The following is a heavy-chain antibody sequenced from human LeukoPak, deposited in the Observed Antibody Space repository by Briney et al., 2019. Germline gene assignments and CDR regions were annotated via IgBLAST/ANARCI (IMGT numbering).Heavy chain of an antibody. CDR3: ARTYYGSGSPFDP. Sequence: YGGSFSGXXXXXXXXXPGXXXXWIGEINHSGSTNYNPSLKSRVTISVDTSKNQFSLKLISVTAADTAVYYCARTYYGSGSPFDPWGQGTLVTVPS. D-gene: IGHD3-10*01. V-gene: IGHV4-34*13. CDR1: GGSFSGXX. CDR2: INHSGST. J-gene: IGHJ5*02.